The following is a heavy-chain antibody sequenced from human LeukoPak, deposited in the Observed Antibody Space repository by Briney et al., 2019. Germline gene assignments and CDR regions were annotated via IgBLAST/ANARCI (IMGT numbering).Heavy chain of an antibody. D-gene: IGHD6-13*01. Sequence: PGGSLRLSCAASGFTFSNYAMHWVRQTPGKGLEWLVIISYDGSNKYYADSVKGRFTISRDNSENTLSLQMNSLRAEDTAVYYCASHSSSWTRSGSVVDWGQGTLVTVSS. J-gene: IGHJ4*02. V-gene: IGHV3-30-3*01. CDR1: GFTFSNYA. CDR2: ISYDGSNK. CDR3: ASHSSSWTRSGSVVD.